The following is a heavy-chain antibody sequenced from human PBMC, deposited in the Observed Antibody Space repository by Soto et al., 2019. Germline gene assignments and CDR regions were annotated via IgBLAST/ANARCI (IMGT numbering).Heavy chain of an antibody. CDR3: ARDLGQQLVDY. D-gene: IGHD6-13*01. CDR1: GYSFNSYG. CDR2: IRAYNGNQ. Sequence: QVQLVQSGAEAKKPGASVKVSCKASGYSFNSYGISWVRQAPGQGLEWMGWIRAYNGNQKYAQKLQGRVTMTTDTSTSTAYMELRSLRSDDTAVYYCARDLGQQLVDYWGQGTLVTVSS. V-gene: IGHV1-18*01. J-gene: IGHJ4*02.